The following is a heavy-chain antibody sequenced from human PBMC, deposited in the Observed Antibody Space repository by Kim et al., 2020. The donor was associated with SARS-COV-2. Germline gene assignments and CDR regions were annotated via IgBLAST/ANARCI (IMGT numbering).Heavy chain of an antibody. CDR1: GDSVSNNRGV. D-gene: IGHD6-13*01. J-gene: IGHJ4*02. V-gene: IGHV6-1*01. Sequence: SQTLSLTCAISGDSVSNNRGVWNWIRQSPSRGLEWLGRTYYRSNWYTDYAVSVESRMAIIPDTSQNQFSLHLYSVTPEDTAVYFCARDAPGSSYFDYWSQGPLATVSS. CDR2: TYYRSNWYT. CDR3: ARDAPGSSYFDY.